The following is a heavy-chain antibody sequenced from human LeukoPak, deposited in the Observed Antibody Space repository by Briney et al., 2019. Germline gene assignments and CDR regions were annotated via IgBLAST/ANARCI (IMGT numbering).Heavy chain of an antibody. D-gene: IGHD3-22*01. V-gene: IGHV1-69*05. CDR1: GGTFSSYA. CDR2: IIPIFGTA. CDR3: ARDQHTYYYDSSGYCGFDY. J-gene: IGHJ4*02. Sequence: SVKVSCKASGGTFSSYAISWVRQAPGQGLEWMGRIIPIFGTANYAQKFQGRVTITTDESTSTAYMELSSLRSEDTAVYYCARDQHTYYYDSSGYCGFDYWGQGTLVTVSS.